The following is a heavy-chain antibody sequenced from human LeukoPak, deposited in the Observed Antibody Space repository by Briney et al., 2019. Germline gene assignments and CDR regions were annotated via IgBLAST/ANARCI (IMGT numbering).Heavy chain of an antibody. D-gene: IGHD3-22*01. CDR1: GFTVDSNY. Sequence: LPGGSLRLSCAASGFTVDSNYLSWVRQAPGKRLEWVSTIYTGGNTYYAASVKGRFTISRDFSKNTVFLHMNSLRAEDTAMYYCARGDDSGYYDYFDYWGQGALVTVSS. CDR3: ARGDDSGYYDYFDY. CDR2: IYTGGNT. V-gene: IGHV3-53*01. J-gene: IGHJ4*02.